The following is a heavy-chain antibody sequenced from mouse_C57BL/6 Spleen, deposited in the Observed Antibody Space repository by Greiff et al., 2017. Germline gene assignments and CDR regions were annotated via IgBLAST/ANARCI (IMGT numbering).Heavy chain of an antibody. CDR2: ISYDGSN. CDR1: GYSITSGYY. Sequence: EVKLMESGPGLVKPSQSLSLTCSVTGYSITSGYYWNWIRQFPGNKLEWMGYISYDGSNNYNPSLKNRISITRDTSKNQFFLKLNSVTTEDTATYYCARECYYGSSYDWYFDVWGTGTTVTVSS. J-gene: IGHJ1*03. V-gene: IGHV3-6*01. CDR3: ARECYYGSSYDWYFDV. D-gene: IGHD1-1*01.